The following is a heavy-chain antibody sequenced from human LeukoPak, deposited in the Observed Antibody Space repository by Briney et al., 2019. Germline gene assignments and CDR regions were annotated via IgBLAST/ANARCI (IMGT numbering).Heavy chain of an antibody. D-gene: IGHD2-2*01. CDR3: ARRHCSSTSCYFDI. Sequence: NRGESLKITCKGSGYSFTSYWIGWVRQMPGKGLEWMGIIYPGDSDTRYSPSFQGQVTISADKSISTAYLQWSSLKASDTAMYYCARRHCSSTSCYFDIWGQGTMVTVSS. J-gene: IGHJ3*02. CDR2: IYPGDSDT. CDR1: GYSFTSYW. V-gene: IGHV5-51*01.